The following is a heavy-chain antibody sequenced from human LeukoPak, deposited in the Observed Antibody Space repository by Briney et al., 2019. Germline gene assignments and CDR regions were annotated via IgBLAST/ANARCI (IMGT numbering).Heavy chain of an antibody. J-gene: IGHJ4*02. CDR1: GFTFSTYW. Sequence: GGSLRLSCEASGFTFSTYWMAWVRQAPGKGLEWVANIKGDESARHQADSVKGRFTISRDNAKKSVYLQMSSLRGEDTAVYYCARDVGGSLDYWGQGTLVTISS. V-gene: IGHV3-7*01. CDR2: IKGDESAR. D-gene: IGHD1-26*01. CDR3: ARDVGGSLDY.